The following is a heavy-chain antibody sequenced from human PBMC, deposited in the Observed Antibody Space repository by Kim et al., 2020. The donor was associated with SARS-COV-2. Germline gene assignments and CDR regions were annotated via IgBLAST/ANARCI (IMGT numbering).Heavy chain of an antibody. D-gene: IGHD3-9*01. CDR1: GFTFSSYA. CDR3: AKEFENRYADAFDI. J-gene: IGHJ3*02. Sequence: GGSLRLSCAASGFTFSSYAMSWVRQAPGKGLEWVSAIRNSGGSTYYADSVKGRFTISRDNSKNTLFLQMNSLRGEDTATYYCAKEFENRYADAFDIWGQGTMVTVSS. CDR2: IRNSGGST. V-gene: IGHV3-23*01.